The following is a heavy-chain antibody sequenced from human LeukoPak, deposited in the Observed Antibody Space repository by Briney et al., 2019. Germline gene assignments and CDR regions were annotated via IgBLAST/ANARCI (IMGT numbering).Heavy chain of an antibody. CDR1: GFTFNRNA. CDR3: VRRGDASGGWGDHDY. CDR2: IGGSGDKT. V-gene: IGHV3-23*01. Sequence: GGSLRLSCAASGFTFNRNAISWVRQAPGKGLEWVSTIGGSGDKTFYADSVKGRFTISRVNSKNMLHLQMSSLTGEDTALYYCVRRGDASGGWGDHDYWGQGALVTVSS. J-gene: IGHJ4*02. D-gene: IGHD6-19*01.